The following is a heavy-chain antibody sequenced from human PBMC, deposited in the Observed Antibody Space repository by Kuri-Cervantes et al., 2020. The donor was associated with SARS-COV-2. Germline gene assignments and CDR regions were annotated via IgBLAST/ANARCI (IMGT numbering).Heavy chain of an antibody. CDR2: ISYDGSNK. V-gene: IGHV3-30*01. Sequence: GESLKISCAASGFTFSSYAMHWVRQAPGKGLEWVAVISYDGSNKYYADSVKGRFTISRDNSKNTLYLQMNSLRAEDTAVYYCARDFLVGYDYWGQGTLVTVSS. CDR1: GFTFSSYA. J-gene: IGHJ4*02. CDR3: ARDFLVGYDY. D-gene: IGHD1-26*01.